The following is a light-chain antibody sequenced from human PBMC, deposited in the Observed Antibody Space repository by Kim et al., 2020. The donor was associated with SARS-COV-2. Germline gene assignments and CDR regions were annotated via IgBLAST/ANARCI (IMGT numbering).Light chain of an antibody. CDR1: SSDVGGYNY. V-gene: IGLV2-14*03. CDR2: DVS. J-gene: IGLJ1*01. Sequence: QSITISCTGTSSDVGGYNYVSWYQQHPGKAPKLMIYDVSNRPSGVSNRFSGPKSGNTASLTISGLQAEDEADYYCSSYTSSSPLYVFGTGTKVTVL. CDR3: SSYTSSSPLYV.